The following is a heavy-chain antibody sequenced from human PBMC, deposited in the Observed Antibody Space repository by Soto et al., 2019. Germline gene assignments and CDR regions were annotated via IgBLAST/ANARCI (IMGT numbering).Heavy chain of an antibody. CDR3: ARIPVDTYMINWFDP. CDR1: GGSVSSGDYY. Sequence: SETLSLTCTVSGGSVSSGDYYWSWIRHPPGKGLEWSGYIYYSGSTNYNPSLKSRVSISLDTSKNQFSLRLTSVTAADTAVYYCARIPVDTYMINWFDPWGQGTLVTVSS. V-gene: IGHV4-61*08. D-gene: IGHD5-18*01. CDR2: IYYSGST. J-gene: IGHJ5*02.